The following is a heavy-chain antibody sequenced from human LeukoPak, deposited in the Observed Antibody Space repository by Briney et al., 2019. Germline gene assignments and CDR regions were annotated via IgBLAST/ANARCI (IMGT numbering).Heavy chain of an antibody. CDR2: IKQDGSEK. CDR1: GFTFSSYW. CDR3: ARRRDGYNSYYFDY. Sequence: GGSLRLSCAASGFTFSSYWMSWVRQAPGKGLEWVANIKQDGSEKYYVDSVKGRFTISRDNAKNSLYLQTNSLRAEDTAVYYCARRRDGYNSYYFDYWGQGTLVTVSS. D-gene: IGHD5-24*01. J-gene: IGHJ4*02. V-gene: IGHV3-7*01.